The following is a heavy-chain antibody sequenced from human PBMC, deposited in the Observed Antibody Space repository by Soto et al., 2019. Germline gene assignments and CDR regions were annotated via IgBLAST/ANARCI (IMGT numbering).Heavy chain of an antibody. CDR3: ARASWEIPLDY. V-gene: IGHV3-74*01. CDR2: INSDGSST. CDR1: GFTFSRYW. D-gene: IGHD1-26*01. J-gene: IGHJ4*02. Sequence: EVQLVESRGGLVQPGGSLRLSCAASGFTFSRYWMHWVRQAPGKGLVWVSRINSDGSSTTYADSVKGRFTISRDNAKNTLYLQMNSLRAEDSAVYYCARASWEIPLDYCGQGTLVTVSS.